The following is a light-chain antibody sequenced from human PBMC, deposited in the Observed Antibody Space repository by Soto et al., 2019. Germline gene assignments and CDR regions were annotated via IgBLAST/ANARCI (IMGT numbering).Light chain of an antibody. CDR3: QQYGSSRWT. CDR1: QSVSSN. Sequence: EVVLTQSPDTLSFPPGERATLSCRASQSVSSNLAWYQLKPGQAPRLLIYGASSRATGIPDRFSGSGSGTDFTLTISRLEPEDFAVYYCQQYGSSRWTFGQGTKVDNK. V-gene: IGKV3-20*01. CDR2: GAS. J-gene: IGKJ1*01.